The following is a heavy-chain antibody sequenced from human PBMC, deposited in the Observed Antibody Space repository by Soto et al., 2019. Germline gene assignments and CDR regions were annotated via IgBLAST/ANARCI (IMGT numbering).Heavy chain of an antibody. CDR3: AKDGITMVRGP. D-gene: IGHD3-10*01. CDR2: ISGSGGST. CDR1: GFTFSSYA. J-gene: IGHJ5*02. V-gene: IGHV3-23*01. Sequence: GGSLRLSCAASGFTFSSYAMSGVRQPPGKGLEWVSGISGSGGSTYYADSVKGRFTISRDNSKNTLYLQMNSLRAEDTAVYYCAKDGITMVRGPWGQGTLVTVSS.